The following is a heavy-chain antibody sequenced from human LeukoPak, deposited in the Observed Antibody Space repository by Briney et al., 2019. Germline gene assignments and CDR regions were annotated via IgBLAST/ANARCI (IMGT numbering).Heavy chain of an antibody. J-gene: IGHJ5*02. Sequence: SGGSLRLSCAASGFTFSKYSMNWVRQAPGKGLEWVSSIGSSSTYTYYADSVKGRFTIFRDNAKRSLYLQMNSLRAEDTAVYYCARDITVAAWGQGTLVTVSS. D-gene: IGHD6-19*01. CDR1: GFTFSKYS. CDR2: IGSSSTYT. CDR3: ARDITVAA. V-gene: IGHV3-21*01.